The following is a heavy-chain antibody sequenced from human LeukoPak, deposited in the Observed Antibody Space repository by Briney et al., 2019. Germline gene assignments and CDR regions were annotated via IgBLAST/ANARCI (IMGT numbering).Heavy chain of an antibody. Sequence: GESLRLSCAASGFIFSSYGMHWVRQAPGKGLEWVAFTRYDGSNKYYADSVKGRFTISRDNSKNTLYLQMNGLRADDTAVYYCARGYCSSTSCYVRDYYGLDVWGQGTTVTVSS. D-gene: IGHD2-2*01. CDR1: GFIFSSYG. V-gene: IGHV3-30*02. CDR3: ARGYCSSTSCYVRDYYGLDV. CDR2: TRYDGSNK. J-gene: IGHJ6*02.